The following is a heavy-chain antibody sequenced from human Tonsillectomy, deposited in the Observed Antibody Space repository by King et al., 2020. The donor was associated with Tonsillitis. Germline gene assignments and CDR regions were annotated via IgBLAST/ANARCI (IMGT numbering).Heavy chain of an antibody. V-gene: IGHV3-11*01. Sequence: VQLVESGGGLVKPGGSLRLSCAASGFTFSDYYMSWIRQAPGKGLEWVSYISSSGSTIFYADSVKGRFTISRDNAKTSLYLQMNSLRAEDTAGYYCARDKRAMAPSGDKVWGQGTTVTVSS. CDR3: ARDKRAMAPSGDKV. CDR1: GFTFSDYY. D-gene: IGHD2-21*01. J-gene: IGHJ6*02. CDR2: ISSSGSTI.